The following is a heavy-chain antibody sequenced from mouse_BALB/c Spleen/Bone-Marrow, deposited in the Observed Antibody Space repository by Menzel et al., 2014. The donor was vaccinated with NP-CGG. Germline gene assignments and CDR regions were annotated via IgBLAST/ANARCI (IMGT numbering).Heavy chain of an antibody. CDR2: IRNKAKGYTT. CDR3: ARDENVGIYWYFDV. J-gene: IGHJ1*01. CDR1: GFTFTDYY. V-gene: IGHV7-3*02. Sequence: EVKLVESGAGSVQPGGSLRLSWAPSGFTFTDYYMSWVRQPPGKALEWLGFIRNKAKGYTTEYSASVKGRFTISRDNSQRILYLQMNTLRPEDSATYYCARDENVGIYWYFDVWGAGTTVIVSS.